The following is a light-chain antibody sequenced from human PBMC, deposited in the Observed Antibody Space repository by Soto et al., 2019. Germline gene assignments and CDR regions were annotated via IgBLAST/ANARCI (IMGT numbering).Light chain of an antibody. J-gene: IGLJ1*01. CDR3: QSYDSSLSGLYV. CDR2: GNS. CDR1: SSNIGAGYD. Sequence: QPVVTQPPSVSGAPGQRVTISCTGSSSNIGAGYDVHWYQQLPGTAPKLLIYGNSNRPSGVPDRFSGSKSGTSASLAITGLQAEDEADYYCQSYDSSLSGLYVFGTGTKVTVL. V-gene: IGLV1-40*01.